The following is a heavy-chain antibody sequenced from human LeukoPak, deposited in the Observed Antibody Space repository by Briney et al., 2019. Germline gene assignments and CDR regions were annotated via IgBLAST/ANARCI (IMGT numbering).Heavy chain of an antibody. CDR1: GGSISSGGYY. CDR3: ARHFYAPGRYCSGGSCSSWFDP. Sequence: SQTLSLTCTVSGGSISSGGYYWSWIRQPPGKGLEWIGYIYHSGSTYYNPSLKSRVTISVDRSKNQFSLKLSSVTAADTAVYYCARHFYAPGRYCSGGSCSSWFDPWGQGTLVTVSS. J-gene: IGHJ5*02. D-gene: IGHD2-15*01. CDR2: IYHSGST. V-gene: IGHV4-30-2*01.